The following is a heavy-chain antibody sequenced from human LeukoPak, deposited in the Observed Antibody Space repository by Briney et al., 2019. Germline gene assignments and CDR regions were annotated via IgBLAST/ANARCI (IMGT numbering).Heavy chain of an antibody. CDR2: IIPIFGTA. V-gene: IGHV1-69*13. D-gene: IGHD2-21*01. Sequence: GASVKVSCKASGGTFSSYAISWARQAPGQGLEWMGGIIPIFGTANYAQKFQGRVTITADESTSTAYMELSSLRSEDTAVYYCARICGGDCYWNWFDPWGQGTLVTVSS. CDR1: GGTFSSYA. CDR3: ARICGGDCYWNWFDP. J-gene: IGHJ5*02.